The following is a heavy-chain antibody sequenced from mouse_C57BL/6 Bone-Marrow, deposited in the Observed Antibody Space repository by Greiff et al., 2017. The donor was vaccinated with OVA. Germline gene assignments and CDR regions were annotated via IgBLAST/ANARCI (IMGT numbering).Heavy chain of an antibody. CDR1: GYTFTSYW. Sequence: VKLMESGAELAKPGASVKLSCKASGYTFTSYWMHWVKQRPGQGLEWIGYIYPSSGYTKYNQKFKDKATLTADKSSSTAYMQLSSLTYEDSAVYYCARGGVIYGNYFDYWGQGTTLTVSS. D-gene: IGHD2-1*01. CDR3: ARGGVIYGNYFDY. V-gene: IGHV1-7*01. J-gene: IGHJ2*01. CDR2: IYPSSGYT.